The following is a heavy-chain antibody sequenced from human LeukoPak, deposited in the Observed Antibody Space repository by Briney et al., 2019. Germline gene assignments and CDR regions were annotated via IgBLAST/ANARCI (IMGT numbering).Heavy chain of an antibody. V-gene: IGHV3-23*01. CDR3: AKCMVRGVIITRGAFDI. CDR1: GFTFSSYA. CDR2: ISGSGGST. J-gene: IGHJ3*02. Sequence: GGSLRLSCAASGFTFSSYAMSWVRQAPGKGLEWVSAISGSGGSTYYADSVKGRFTISRDNSKNTLYLQMNSLRAEDTAVYYCAKCMVRGVIITRGAFDIWGQGTMVTVPS. D-gene: IGHD3-10*01.